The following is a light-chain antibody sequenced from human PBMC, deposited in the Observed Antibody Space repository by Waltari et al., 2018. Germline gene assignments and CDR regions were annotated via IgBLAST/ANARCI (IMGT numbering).Light chain of an antibody. CDR3: SSYTSSSTRGV. J-gene: IGLJ3*02. CDR2: DVS. V-gene: IGLV2-14*03. CDR1: SRDVGGYNY. Sequence: QSALTQPASVSGSPGQSITISCPGTSRDVGGYNYVPWYQQHPGKAPKLMIYDVSNRPSGVSNRFSGSKSGNTASLTISGLQAEDEADYYCSSYTSSSTRGVFGGGTKLTVL.